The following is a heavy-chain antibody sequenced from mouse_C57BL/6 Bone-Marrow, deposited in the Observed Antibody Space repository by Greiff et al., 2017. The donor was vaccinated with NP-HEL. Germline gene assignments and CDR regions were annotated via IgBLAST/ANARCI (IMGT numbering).Heavy chain of an antibody. CDR2: IDPENGDT. V-gene: IGHV14-4*01. D-gene: IGHD2-5*01. CDR1: GFNIKDDY. J-gene: IGHJ4*01. Sequence: EVQLQQSGAELVRPGAPVKLSCTASGFNIKDDYMHWVKQRPEQGLEWIGWIDPENGDTEYASKFQGQATITADTSSNTAYLQLSSLTSEDTAVYYCTTAYYSNYVPYYAMDYWGQGTSVTVSS. CDR3: TTAYYSNYVPYYAMDY.